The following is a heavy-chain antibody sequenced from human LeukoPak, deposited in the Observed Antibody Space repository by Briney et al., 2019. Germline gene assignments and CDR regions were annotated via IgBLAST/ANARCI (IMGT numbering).Heavy chain of an antibody. CDR2: INHSGST. D-gene: IGHD5-24*01. J-gene: IGHJ4*02. CDR3: ARTRWMALDY. Sequence: PSETLSLTCAVYGGSFSGYYWSWIRQPLGKGLEWIGEINHSGSTNYNPSLKSRVTISVDTSKNQFSLKLSSVTAADTAVYYCARTRWMALDYWGQGTLVTVSS. V-gene: IGHV4-34*01. CDR1: GGSFSGYY.